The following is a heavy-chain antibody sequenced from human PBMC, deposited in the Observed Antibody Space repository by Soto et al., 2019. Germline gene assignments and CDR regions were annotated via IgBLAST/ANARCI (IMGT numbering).Heavy chain of an antibody. J-gene: IGHJ4*02. CDR3: AQRHDYYDSSGYYPTFDY. D-gene: IGHD3-22*01. CDR2: IYWDDDK. Sequence: GSGPTLVNPTQTLTLTCTFSGFSLSTSGVGVGWIRQPPGKALEWLALIYWDDDKRYSPSLKSRLTITKDTSKNQVVLTMTNMDPVDTATYYCAQRHDYYDSSGYYPTFDYWGQGTLVTVSS. V-gene: IGHV2-5*02. CDR1: GFSLSTSGVG.